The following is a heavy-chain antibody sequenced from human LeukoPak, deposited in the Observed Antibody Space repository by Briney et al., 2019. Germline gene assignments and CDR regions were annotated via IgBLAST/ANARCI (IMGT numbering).Heavy chain of an antibody. Sequence: SVKVSSKASGGTFSTYAISWVRQAPGHRLEWLGRIIPILGIANYAQKFQGRGTITADKSTSTAYMELSSLRSEDTAVYYCARSTTPYYYDSSGYYDYWGQGTLVTVSS. D-gene: IGHD3-22*01. V-gene: IGHV1-69*04. J-gene: IGHJ4*02. CDR2: IIPILGIA. CDR3: ARSTTPYYYDSSGYYDY. CDR1: GGTFSTYA.